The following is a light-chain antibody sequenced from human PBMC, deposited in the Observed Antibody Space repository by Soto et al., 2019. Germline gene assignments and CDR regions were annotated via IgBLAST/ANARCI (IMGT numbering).Light chain of an antibody. V-gene: IGKV3-20*01. CDR2: AAS. CDR1: QSVGSA. J-gene: IGKJ5*01. Sequence: ENVLPRFPGTLSLSPGERATLSCRASQSVGSALAWYQHKPGQAPRLLISAASSRATGIPDRFSGSGSGADFILTISRLEPEDFALYYCQQYGSSPITFGQGTRLDIK. CDR3: QQYGSSPIT.